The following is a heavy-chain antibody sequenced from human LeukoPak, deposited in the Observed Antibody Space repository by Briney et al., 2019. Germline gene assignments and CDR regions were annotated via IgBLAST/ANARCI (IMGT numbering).Heavy chain of an antibody. CDR2: IYPGDSDT. D-gene: IGHD6-13*01. J-gene: IGHJ5*02. CDR1: GYSFTSYW. Sequence: GESLKISCKGSGYSFTSYWSGWVRQMPGKGLEWMGIIYPGDSDTSYSPSFQGQVTISADKSISTAYLQWSSLKASDTAMYYCARLGGIAAHSRPWSDPWGQGTLVTVSS. CDR3: ARLGGIAAHSRPWSDP. V-gene: IGHV5-51*01.